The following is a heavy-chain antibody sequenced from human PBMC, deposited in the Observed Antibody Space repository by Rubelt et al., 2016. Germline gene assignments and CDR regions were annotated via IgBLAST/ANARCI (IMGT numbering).Heavy chain of an antibody. J-gene: IGHJ5*02. D-gene: IGHD3-3*01. V-gene: IGHV4-59*12. Sequence: QVQLQESGPGLVKPPETLSLTCTVSGGSISSYYWSWIRQPPGKGLEWIGYIYYSGSTNYNPSLKSRVTISVDTSKNQFSLKLSSVTAADTAVYYCARGDFWSGYPWFDPWGQGTLVTVSS. CDR3: ARGDFWSGYPWFDP. CDR2: IYYSGST. CDR1: GGSISSYY.